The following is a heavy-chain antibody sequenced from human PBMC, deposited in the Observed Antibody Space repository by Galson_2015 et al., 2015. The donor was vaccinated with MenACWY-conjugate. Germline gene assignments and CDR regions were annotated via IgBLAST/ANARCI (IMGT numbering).Heavy chain of an antibody. D-gene: IGHD3-22*01. CDR2: IYPGDSDT. J-gene: IGHJ5*02. Sequence: QSGAEVKKPGESLKISCTGSGYSFTSYWIGWVRQMPGKGLEWMGIIYPGDSDTRYSPSFQGQVTISADKSISTAYLQWSSLKASDTAMYYCARLFVDYYDSSGYFGGNRFDPWGQGTLVTVSS. V-gene: IGHV5-51*03. CDR3: ARLFVDYYDSSGYFGGNRFDP. CDR1: GYSFTSYW.